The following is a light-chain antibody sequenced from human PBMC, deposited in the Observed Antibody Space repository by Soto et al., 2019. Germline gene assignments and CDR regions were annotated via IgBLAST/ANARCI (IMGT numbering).Light chain of an antibody. Sequence: QSVLTQPPSVSGAPGQRVTIACTGSSSNIGAGYDVHWYRHFPGVAPKLLLFRSTHRPSGVPDRFSGFTSGTSASLAITGLQLDDEAVYYCQSFGSGLVGLIFGAGTKLTVL. CDR2: RST. J-gene: IGLJ2*01. CDR1: SSNIGAGYD. CDR3: QSFGSGLVGLI. V-gene: IGLV1-40*01.